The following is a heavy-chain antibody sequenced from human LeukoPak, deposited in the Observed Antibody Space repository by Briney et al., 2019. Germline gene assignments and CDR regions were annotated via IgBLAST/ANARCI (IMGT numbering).Heavy chain of an antibody. CDR2: IYYSGST. CDR3: ASRGSFDAFDI. CDR1: GGSISSGDYY. J-gene: IGHJ3*02. Sequence: SQTPSLTCTVSGGSISSGDYYWSWIRQPPGKGLEWIGYIYYSGSTYYNPSLKSRVTVSVDTSKNQFSLKLSSVTAADTAVYYCASRGSFDAFDIWGQGTMVTVSS. D-gene: IGHD1-26*01. V-gene: IGHV4-30-4*08.